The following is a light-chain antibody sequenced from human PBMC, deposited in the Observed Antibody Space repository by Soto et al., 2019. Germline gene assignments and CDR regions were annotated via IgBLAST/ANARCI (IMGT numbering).Light chain of an antibody. J-gene: IGKJ1*01. V-gene: IGKV1-5*01. CDR2: DAS. Sequence: GDRAIITCRASQSISTWLAWYQQKPGKAPKLLIYDASSLESGVPSRFSGSGSGTEFTLTISSLQPDDFATYYCQQYDDYFQTFGQGTKVDI. CDR3: QQYDDYFQT. CDR1: QSISTW.